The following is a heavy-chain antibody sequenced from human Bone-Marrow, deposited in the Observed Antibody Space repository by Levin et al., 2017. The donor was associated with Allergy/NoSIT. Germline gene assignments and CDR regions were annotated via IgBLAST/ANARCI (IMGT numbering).Heavy chain of an antibody. Sequence: GASVKVSCKASGYSFTSFDINWVRQAAGQGLEWMGWMNPNSGTTGSAQKFQGRVTMTRNTSPSTAYLYFNSLTSEDTAGYYFARWWYTRDQYYFNYWGQGTLVTASS. CDR1: GYSFTSFD. CDR3: ARWWYTRDQYYFNY. V-gene: IGHV1-8*01. CDR2: MNPNSGTT. D-gene: IGHD2-15*01. J-gene: IGHJ4*02.